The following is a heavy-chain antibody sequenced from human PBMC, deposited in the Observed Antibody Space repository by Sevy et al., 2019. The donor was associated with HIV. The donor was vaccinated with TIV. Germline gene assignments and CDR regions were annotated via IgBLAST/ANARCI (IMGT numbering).Heavy chain of an antibody. CDR3: ARGASVAGRGGFDF. J-gene: IGHJ4*02. D-gene: IGHD6-19*01. CDR2: ISSSGSYI. CDR1: GFTFSAST. Sequence: GGSLRLSCAASGFTFSASTINWVRQAPGKGLEWISSISSSGSYIHYADSVKGRFTISRDNAKSSLYLQLNGLRAEDMAVYYCARGASVAGRGGFDFWGQGTLVTVSS. V-gene: IGHV3-21*01.